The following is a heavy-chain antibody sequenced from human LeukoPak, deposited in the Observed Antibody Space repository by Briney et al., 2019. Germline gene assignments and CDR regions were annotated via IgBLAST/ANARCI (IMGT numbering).Heavy chain of an antibody. Sequence: GGSLRLSCAASGFTFSSYAMSWVRQAPGKGLEWVSAISRAGDTSFPGSVKGRFTISRENARNSMYLQMNSLRAGDTAVYYCARESSGDYTLDHWGQGTLVTVSS. CDR2: ISRAGDT. CDR3: ARESSGDYTLDH. D-gene: IGHD4-17*01. V-gene: IGHV3-13*01. CDR1: GFTFSSYA. J-gene: IGHJ4*02.